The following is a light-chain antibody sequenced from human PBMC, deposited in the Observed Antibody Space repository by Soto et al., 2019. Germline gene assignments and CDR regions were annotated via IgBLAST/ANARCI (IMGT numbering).Light chain of an antibody. CDR2: KAS. Sequence: DIQMTQSPSTLSGSVGDRVTITCRASQTISSWLAWYQQKPGKAPKLLIYKASTLKSGVPSRFSGSGSGTEFTLTISSLQPDDFATYYCQQPNSWLTFGGGTKVDIK. J-gene: IGKJ4*01. CDR3: QQPNSWLT. CDR1: QTISSW. V-gene: IGKV1-5*03.